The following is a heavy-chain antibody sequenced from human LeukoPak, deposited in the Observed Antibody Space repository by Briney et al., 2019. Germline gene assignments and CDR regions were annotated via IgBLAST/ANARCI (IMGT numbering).Heavy chain of an antibody. Sequence: SETLPLTCDVSGGSIRGYYWSWIRQPPGKGLEWIGYIYYSGSTNYNPSLKSRVTISVDTSKNQISLKLNSVTAADTAVYYCAMAPYYYYGMDVWGRGTTVTVSS. J-gene: IGHJ6*02. CDR3: AMAPYYYYGMDV. CDR2: IYYSGST. V-gene: IGHV4-59*01. CDR1: GGSIRGYY.